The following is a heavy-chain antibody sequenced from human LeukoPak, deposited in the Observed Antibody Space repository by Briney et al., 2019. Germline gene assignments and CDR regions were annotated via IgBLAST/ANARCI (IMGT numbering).Heavy chain of an antibody. J-gene: IGHJ4*02. CDR3: ARAEDSSSWAVDY. D-gene: IGHD6-13*01. CDR1: GYTFTGYY. V-gene: IGHV1-2*04. Sequence: ASVKVSCKASGYTFTGYYMHWVRQAPGQGLEWMGWINLNSGGTNYAQKFQGWVTMTRDTSISTAYMELSRLRSDDTAVYYCARAEDSSSWAVDYWGQGTLVTVSS. CDR2: INLNSGGT.